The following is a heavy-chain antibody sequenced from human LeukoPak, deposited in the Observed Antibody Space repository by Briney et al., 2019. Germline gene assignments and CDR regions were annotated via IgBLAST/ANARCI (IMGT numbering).Heavy chain of an antibody. CDR1: GFTFTNYA. CDR3: AKDRADSGSYRHYFDY. Sequence: GGSLRLSCAASGFTFTNYAMSWVRQAPGKGLEWVSAITGSGGSTFYADSVKGRFTISRDNSKNTLYLQMNSLRAEDTAVYYCAKDRADSGSYRHYFDYWGQGTLVSASS. V-gene: IGHV3-23*01. CDR2: ITGSGGST. D-gene: IGHD3-16*02. J-gene: IGHJ4*02.